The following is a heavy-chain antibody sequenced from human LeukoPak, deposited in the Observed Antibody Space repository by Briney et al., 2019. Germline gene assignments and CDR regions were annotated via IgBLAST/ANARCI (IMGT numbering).Heavy chain of an antibody. CDR3: ARRYCGGDCYKPYYYGMDV. CDR2: ISSTSSYI. V-gene: IGHV3-21*06. Sequence: TAGSLRLSCAASGFTFSSYSMNWVRQAPGKGLEWVSSISSTSSYIYYADSVKGRFTIFRDNAKNSLSLQMNSLRAEDTAVYYCARRYCGGDCYKPYYYGMDVWGQGTTVTVSS. D-gene: IGHD2-21*02. CDR1: GFTFSSYS. J-gene: IGHJ6*02.